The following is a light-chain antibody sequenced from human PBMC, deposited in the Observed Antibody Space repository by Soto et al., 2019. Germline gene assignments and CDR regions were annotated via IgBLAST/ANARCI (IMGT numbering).Light chain of an antibody. Sequence: EIVLTQSPVTLSLSPGERSTLSCMASQSISSSYLAWYQQNPGQAPRLLIYGASTRATAIPARFSGSGSGTEFTLTVSSLQSEDFAVYYCQQYNNWPGTFGQGTKVDIK. CDR2: GAS. CDR3: QQYNNWPGT. V-gene: IGKV3-15*01. J-gene: IGKJ1*01. CDR1: QSISSSY.